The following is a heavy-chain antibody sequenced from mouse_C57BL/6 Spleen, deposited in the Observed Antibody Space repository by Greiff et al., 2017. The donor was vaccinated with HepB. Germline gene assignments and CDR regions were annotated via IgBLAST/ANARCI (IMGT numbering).Heavy chain of an antibody. CDR2: IYPRSGNT. Sequence: QVHVKQSGAELARPGASVKLSCKASGYTFTSYGISWVKQRTGQGLEWIGEIYPRSGNTYYNEKFKGKATLTADKSSSTAYMELRSLTSEDSAVYFCARGDSNGAYWGQGTLVTVSA. CDR3: ARGDSNGAY. J-gene: IGHJ3*01. V-gene: IGHV1-81*01. CDR1: GYTFTSYG. D-gene: IGHD2-5*01.